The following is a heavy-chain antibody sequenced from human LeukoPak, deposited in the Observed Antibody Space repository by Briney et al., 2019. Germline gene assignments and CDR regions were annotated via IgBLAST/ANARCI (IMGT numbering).Heavy chain of an antibody. CDR3: ARTQYCSSTSCYSFDY. CDR2: IYHSGST. V-gene: IGHV4-38-2*02. D-gene: IGHD2-2*01. Sequence: SETLSLTCTVSGYSISSGYYWGWIRQPPGKGLEWIGSIYHSGSTYYNPSLKSRVTISVDTSKNQFSLKLSSVTAADTAVYYCARTQYCSSTSCYSFDYWGQGTLVTVSS. J-gene: IGHJ4*02. CDR1: GYSISSGYY.